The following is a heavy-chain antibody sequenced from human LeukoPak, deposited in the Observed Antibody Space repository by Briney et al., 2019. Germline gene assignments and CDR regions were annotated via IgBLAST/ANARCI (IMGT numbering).Heavy chain of an antibody. V-gene: IGHV3-30*18. D-gene: IGHD2-15*01. CDR2: ISYDGSNK. CDR1: GFTLSSYG. CDR3: AKNGGASGGSCYDY. Sequence: GSLRLSCAASGFTLSSYGMHWVRPAPGKGVEGVAVISYDGSNKYYADSVKGRFTISRDNSKNTLYLQMNSLRAEDTAVYYCAKNGGASGGSCYDYWGQGTLVTVSS. J-gene: IGHJ4*02.